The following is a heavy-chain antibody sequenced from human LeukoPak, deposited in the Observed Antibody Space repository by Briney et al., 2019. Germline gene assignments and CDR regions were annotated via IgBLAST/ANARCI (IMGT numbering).Heavy chain of an antibody. J-gene: IGHJ4*02. Sequence: SETLSLTCTVSGGSISSYYWSWIRQPPGKGLEWIGYIYTSGSTNYNPSLKSRVTISVDTSKSQFSLKLSSVTAADTAVYYCARRRGGYSYGLDYWGQGTLVTVSS. D-gene: IGHD5-18*01. CDR1: GGSISSYY. CDR2: IYTSGST. V-gene: IGHV4-4*09. CDR3: ARRRGGYSYGLDY.